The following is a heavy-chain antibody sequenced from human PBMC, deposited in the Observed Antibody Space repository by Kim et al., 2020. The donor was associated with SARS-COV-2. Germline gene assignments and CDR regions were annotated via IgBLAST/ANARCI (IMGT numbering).Heavy chain of an antibody. CDR2: IYYSGST. CDR3: AKIRKQYYDFGSGDIDY. D-gene: IGHD3-3*01. J-gene: IGHJ4*02. CDR1: GGSISSSSYY. V-gene: IGHV4-39*01. Sequence: SETLSLTCTVSGGSISSSSYYWGWIRQPPGKGLEWIGSIYYSGSTYYNPSLKSRVTISVDTSKNQFSLKLSSVTAADTAVYYCAKIRKQYYDFGSGDIDYWGQGTLVTVSS.